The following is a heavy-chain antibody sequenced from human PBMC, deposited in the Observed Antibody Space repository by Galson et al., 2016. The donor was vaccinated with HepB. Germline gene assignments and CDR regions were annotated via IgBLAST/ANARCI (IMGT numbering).Heavy chain of an antibody. V-gene: IGHV3-23*01. CDR1: GFTFSSYA. Sequence: SLRLSCAASGFTFSSYAMSWVRQAPGKGLEWVSGISGSGGSTYYADSVKGRLTISRDSSKNTPYLQMNSLRAEDTAVYYCAKRGGDGGFDYWGQGTLVTVSS. CDR3: AKRGGDGGFDY. D-gene: IGHD2-21*02. CDR2: ISGSGGST. J-gene: IGHJ4*02.